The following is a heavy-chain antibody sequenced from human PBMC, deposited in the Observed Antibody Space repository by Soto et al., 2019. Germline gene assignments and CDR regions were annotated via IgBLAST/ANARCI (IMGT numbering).Heavy chain of an antibody. CDR2: IIPIFGTA. V-gene: IGHV1-69*13. D-gene: IGHD3-22*01. Sequence: AASVKVSCKASGGTFSSYAISWVRQAPGQGLKWMGGIIPIFGTANYAQKFQGRVTITADESTSTAYMELSSLRSEDTAVYYCATVDYYDSSGYYSYWGQGTLVTVS. CDR1: GGTFSSYA. J-gene: IGHJ4*02. CDR3: ATVDYYDSSGYYSY.